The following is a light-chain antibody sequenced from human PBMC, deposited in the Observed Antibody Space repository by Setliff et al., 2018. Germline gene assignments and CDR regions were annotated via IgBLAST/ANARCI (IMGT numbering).Light chain of an antibody. J-gene: IGLJ2*01. V-gene: IGLV2-23*02. CDR3: CSYAGRSTFRVI. CDR2: EVT. Sequence: QSVLTQPASVSGSPGQSITIPCTGATSDLGSYNLVSWYQQHPGEAPKLILYEVTQRPSGVSIRFSGSKSGSTASLTISGLQAEDEADYYCCSYAGRSTFRVIFGGGTKVTVL. CDR1: TSDLGSYNL.